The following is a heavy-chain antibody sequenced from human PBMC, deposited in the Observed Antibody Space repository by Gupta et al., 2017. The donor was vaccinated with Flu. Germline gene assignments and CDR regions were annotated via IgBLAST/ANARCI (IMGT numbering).Heavy chain of an antibody. CDR1: SSYG. D-gene: IGHD6-13*01. Sequence: SSYGMHGVRQAPGKGLEWVAVIWNDGSNQKYADSVKGRFTISRDNPQNTLYLQMNSLRAEDTAVYYCAKSSSSFYYYNMDVWGQGTTVTVSS. CDR2: IWNDGSNQ. CDR3: AKSSSSFYYYNMDV. J-gene: IGHJ6*02. V-gene: IGHV3-33*06.